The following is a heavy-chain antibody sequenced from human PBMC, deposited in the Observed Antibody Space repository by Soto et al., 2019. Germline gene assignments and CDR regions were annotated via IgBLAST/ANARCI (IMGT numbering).Heavy chain of an antibody. D-gene: IGHD3-10*01. CDR2: IYYSGST. Sequence: SEILSLTCTVSGGSISSGDYYWSWIRQPPGKGLEWIGYIYYSGSTYYNPSLKSRVTISVDTSKNQFSLKLSSVTAADTAVYYCARAPDTYYYGSGSSFDYWGQGTLVTVSS. J-gene: IGHJ4*02. CDR1: GGSISSGDYY. V-gene: IGHV4-30-4*01. CDR3: ARAPDTYYYGSGSSFDY.